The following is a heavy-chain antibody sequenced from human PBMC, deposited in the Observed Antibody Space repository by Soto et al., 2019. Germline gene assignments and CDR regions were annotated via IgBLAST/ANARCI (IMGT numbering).Heavy chain of an antibody. V-gene: IGHV3-74*01. CDR2: INSDGSST. Sequence: EVQLVESGGGLVQPGGSLRLSCAASGFTFSSYWMHWVRQAPGKGLVWVSRINSDGSSTSYADSVKGRFTISRDNAKNTLYLQMNSLIAEDTAVYYCARLDSLDLWGGLAQYGMDVWGQGTTVTVSS. CDR3: ARLDSLDLWGGLAQYGMDV. CDR1: GFTFSSYW. J-gene: IGHJ6*02. D-gene: IGHD3-3*01.